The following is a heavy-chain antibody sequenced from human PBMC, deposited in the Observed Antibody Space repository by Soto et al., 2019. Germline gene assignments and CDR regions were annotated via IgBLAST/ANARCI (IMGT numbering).Heavy chain of an antibody. J-gene: IGHJ4*02. CDR1: GFTFSSYA. CDR3: AKAVDTAMVGYYFDY. V-gene: IGHV3-23*01. D-gene: IGHD5-18*01. Sequence: GGSLRLSCAASGFTFSSYAMSWVRQAPGKGLEWVSAISGSGGSTYYADSVKGRFTISRDNSKNTLYLQMNSLRAEDTAVYYCAKAVDTAMVGYYFDYWGQGSLVTDPS. CDR2: ISGSGGST.